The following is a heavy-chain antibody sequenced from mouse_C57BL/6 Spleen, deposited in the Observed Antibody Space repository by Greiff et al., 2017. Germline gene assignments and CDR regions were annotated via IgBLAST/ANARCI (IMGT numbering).Heavy chain of an antibody. CDR2: INPGSGGT. CDR3: ARAYGSSLHYYAMDH. CDR1: GYAFTNYL. Sequence: QVQLQQSGAELVRPGTSVKVSCKASGYAFTNYLIEWVKQRPGQGLEWIGVINPGSGGTNYNEKFKGKATLSADKSSSTAYMQLSSLTSEASAVYFCARAYGSSLHYYAMDHWGQGTSVTVSS. J-gene: IGHJ4*01. D-gene: IGHD1-1*01. V-gene: IGHV1-54*01.